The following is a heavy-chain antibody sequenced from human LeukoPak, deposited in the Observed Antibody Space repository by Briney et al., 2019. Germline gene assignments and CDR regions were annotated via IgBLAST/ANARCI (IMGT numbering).Heavy chain of an antibody. Sequence: PSETLSLTCTVSGGSISSRSAYGGWIRQPPGKGLECIGSIYYSKNTYYNPSLKSRVTISADTSKNQFSLTLGSVSATDTAVYKSVCPCAFSYGSFYYWGPGTLVTVSS. V-gene: IGHV4-39*01. J-gene: IGHJ4*02. CDR1: GGSISSRSAY. CDR2: IYYSKNT. D-gene: IGHD5-18*01. CDR3: VCPCAFSYGSFYY.